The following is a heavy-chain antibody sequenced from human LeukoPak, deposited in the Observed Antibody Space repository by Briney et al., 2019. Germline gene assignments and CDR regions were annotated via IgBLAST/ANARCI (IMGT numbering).Heavy chain of an antibody. Sequence: GGSLRLSCAASGFTFSSYAMSWVRQAPGKGLEWVSAISGSGGSTYYADSVKGRFTISRDNSKNTLYLQMNSLRAEDTAVYYCAKGYSPLRYGRDGMDVWGQGTTVTVSS. D-gene: IGHD3-16*01. J-gene: IGHJ6*02. CDR1: GFTFSSYA. CDR3: AKGYSPLRYGRDGMDV. V-gene: IGHV3-23*01. CDR2: ISGSGGST.